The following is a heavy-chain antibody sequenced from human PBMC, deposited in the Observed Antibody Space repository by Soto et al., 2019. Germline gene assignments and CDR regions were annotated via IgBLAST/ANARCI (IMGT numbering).Heavy chain of an antibody. D-gene: IGHD3-16*02. V-gene: IGHV4-34*01. CDR1: GAGSFSGYY. J-gene: IGHJ4*02. CDR2: ISQSGGT. Sequence: PSETLSLTCVVYGAGSFSGYYWHGIRESPGKGLEWIGEISQSGGTNYNPSLKSRVSISVDTAKNQFSLRLTSVTVADTGVYYCARDPPYVWGSYRFDYWGQGDLVTVSS. CDR3: ARDPPYVWGSYRFDY.